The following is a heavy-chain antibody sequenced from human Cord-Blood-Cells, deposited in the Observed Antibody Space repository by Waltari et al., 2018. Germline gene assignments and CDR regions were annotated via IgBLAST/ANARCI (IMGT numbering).Heavy chain of an antibody. D-gene: IGHD3-22*01. CDR1: GGSFSGYY. V-gene: IGHV4-34*01. CDR2: INHSGST. Sequence: QVQLQQWGAGLLQPSETLSLTCAVYGGSFSGYYWSWIRQPPGKGLEWIGEINHSGSTNYNPSLESRVTISVDTSKNQFSLKLSSVTAADTAVYYCARVRGSGYYYYYYGMDVWGQGTTVTVSS. CDR3: ARVRGSGYYYYYYGMDV. J-gene: IGHJ6*02.